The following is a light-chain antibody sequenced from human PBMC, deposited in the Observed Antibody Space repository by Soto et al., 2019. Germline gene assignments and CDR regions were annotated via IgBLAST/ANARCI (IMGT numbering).Light chain of an antibody. Sequence: DIQMTQSPSSMSVSVGDRVTITFRASQSISAYLNWYQQKPGKAPKLLIYAASSLQSGVPSRFSGSGSGTDFTLTISSLQPEDFATYYCQESYSTPSVTFGPGTKVDIK. J-gene: IGKJ3*01. CDR2: AAS. CDR3: QESYSTPSVT. CDR1: QSISAY. V-gene: IGKV1-39*01.